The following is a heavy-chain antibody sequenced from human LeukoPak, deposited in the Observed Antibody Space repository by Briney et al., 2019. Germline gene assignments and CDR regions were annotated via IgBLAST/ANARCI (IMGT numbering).Heavy chain of an antibody. Sequence: GGSLRLSCAASGFTFSSYWMSWVRQAPGKGLEWVANIKQDGSEKYYVDSVKGRFTISRDNAKNSLYLQMNSLRAEDTAVYYCAREGDPKYYYDSSGYYYLDYWGQGPLVTVSS. CDR3: AREGDPKYYYDSSGYYYLDY. J-gene: IGHJ4*02. CDR2: IKQDGSEK. D-gene: IGHD3-22*01. V-gene: IGHV3-7*01. CDR1: GFTFSSYW.